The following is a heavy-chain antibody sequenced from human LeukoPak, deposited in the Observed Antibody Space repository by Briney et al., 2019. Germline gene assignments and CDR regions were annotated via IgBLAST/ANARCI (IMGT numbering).Heavy chain of an antibody. CDR2: MNPNSGNT. J-gene: IGHJ4*02. Sequence: ASVKVSCKASGYTFTSYDINSVRQATGHGLEWMGWMNPNSGNTGYAQKFQGRVTMTRNTSISTAYMELSSLRSEDTAVYYCARSLVNDSSGTDYWGQGTLVTVSS. CDR1: GYTFTSYD. D-gene: IGHD3-22*01. V-gene: IGHV1-8*01. CDR3: ARSLVNDSSGTDY.